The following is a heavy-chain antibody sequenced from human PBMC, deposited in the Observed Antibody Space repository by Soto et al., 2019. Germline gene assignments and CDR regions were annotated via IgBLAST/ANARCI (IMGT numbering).Heavy chain of an antibody. J-gene: IGHJ6*02. CDR3: ARGGGDTYYDILTGTYYYYGMDV. V-gene: IGHV3-33*01. D-gene: IGHD3-9*01. CDR1: GFTFSSYG. CDR2: IWYDGSNK. Sequence: QVQLVESGGGVVQPGRSLRLSCAASGFTFSSYGMHWVRQAPGKGLEWVAVIWYDGSNKYYADSVKGRFTISRDNSKNTLYLQMNSLRPEDTAVYFCARGGGDTYYDILTGTYYYYGMDVWGQGTTVTVSS.